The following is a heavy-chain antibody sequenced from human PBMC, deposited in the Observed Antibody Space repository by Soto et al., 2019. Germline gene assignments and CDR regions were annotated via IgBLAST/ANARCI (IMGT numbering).Heavy chain of an antibody. CDR2: IWSDGSNK. V-gene: IGHV3-33*01. CDR3: ARDSYDSSGYYPLDY. D-gene: IGHD3-22*01. CDR1: GFTFSSYG. J-gene: IGHJ4*02. Sequence: LRLSCAASGFTFSSYGMHWVRQAPGKGLEWVAVIWSDGSNKYYADSVKGRFTISRDNSKNTLYLQMNSLRAEDTAVYYCARDSYDSSGYYPLDYWGQGTLVTVSS.